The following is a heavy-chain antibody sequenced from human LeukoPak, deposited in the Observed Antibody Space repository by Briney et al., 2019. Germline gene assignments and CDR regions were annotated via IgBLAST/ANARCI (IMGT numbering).Heavy chain of an antibody. Sequence: SETLSLTCTVSGGSIRSYYWSWIPQPTGKGLEWIAYISNTRSTNYNPSLKSRVTISEDTSQNQFSLKLTSVTAADTAVYYCARLAPAFTGYANWLDPWGQGTLVTVSS. CDR2: ISNTRST. CDR1: GGSIRSYY. D-gene: IGHD3-9*01. V-gene: IGHV4-59*08. CDR3: ARLAPAFTGYANWLDP. J-gene: IGHJ5*02.